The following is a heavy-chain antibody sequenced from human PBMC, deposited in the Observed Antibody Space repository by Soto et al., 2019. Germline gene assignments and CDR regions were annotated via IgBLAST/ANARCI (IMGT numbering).Heavy chain of an antibody. CDR2: INHSGST. V-gene: IGHV4-34*01. J-gene: IGHJ6*02. Sequence: QVQLPQWGAGLLKPSETLSLTCAVYGGSFSGYYWSWIRQPPGKGLEWIGEINHSGSTNYNPSLKSRVTISVDTSKNQFSLKLTSVTAADTAVYYCARCVPGYYYGMDVWGQGTTVTVSS. CDR3: ARCVPGYYYGMDV. CDR1: GGSFSGYY. D-gene: IGHD3-10*02.